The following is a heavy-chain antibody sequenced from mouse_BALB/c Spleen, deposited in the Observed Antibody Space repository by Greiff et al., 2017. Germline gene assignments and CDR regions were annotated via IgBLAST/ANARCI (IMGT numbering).Heavy chain of an antibody. J-gene: IGHJ2*01. CDR3: ARTGITTANYFDY. CDR2: IDPFNGGT. D-gene: IGHD1-2*01. CDR1: GYSFTSYY. V-gene: IGHV1S135*01. Sequence: EVKLMESGPELMKPGASVKISCKASGYSFTSYYMHWVKQSHGKSLEWIGYIDPFNGGTSYNQKFKGKATLTVDKSSSTAYMHLSSLTSEDSAVYYCARTGITTANYFDYWGQGTTLTVSS.